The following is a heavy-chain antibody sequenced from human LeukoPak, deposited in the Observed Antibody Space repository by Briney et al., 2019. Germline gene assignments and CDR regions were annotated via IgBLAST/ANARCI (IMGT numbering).Heavy chain of an antibody. J-gene: IGHJ3*02. D-gene: IGHD1-1*01. Sequence: PSETLSLTCTVSGGSISSSNYFWGWVRQPPGKGLEWIAYIYNSASTKSNPSLKSRVTISVDTSKNQLSLKLSSVTAADTAVYYCARLEWEKLAFDIWGQGTMVTVSS. V-gene: IGHV4-61*05. CDR1: GGSISSSNYF. CDR2: IYNSAST. CDR3: ARLEWEKLAFDI.